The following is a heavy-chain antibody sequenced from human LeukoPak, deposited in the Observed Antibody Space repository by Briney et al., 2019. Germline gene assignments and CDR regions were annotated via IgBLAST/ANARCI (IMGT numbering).Heavy chain of an antibody. D-gene: IGHD6-25*01. CDR3: TGGGDAFDY. CDR1: GDSVSSSSAA. CDR2: TYYRSEWYT. V-gene: IGHV6-1*01. J-gene: IGHJ4*02. Sequence: SQTVSLTCAISGDSVSSSSAAWSWVRQSPSRGLEWLGRTYYRSEWYTDYAISVKSRITINPDTSKNQFSLRLNSVTPEDTAVYFCTGGGDAFDYWGQGNLVAVSS.